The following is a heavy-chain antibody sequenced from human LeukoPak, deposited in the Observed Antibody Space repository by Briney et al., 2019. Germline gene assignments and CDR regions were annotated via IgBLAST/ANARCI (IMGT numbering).Heavy chain of an antibody. D-gene: IGHD3-9*01. CDR2: INHSGST. Sequence: SETLSLTCAVYGGSFSGYYWSWIRQPPGKGLEWIGEINHSGSTNYNPSLKSRVTISVDTSKNQFSLKLSSVTAADTAVYYCARGRLSRVIYYDILTGYPYYFDYWGQGTLVTVSS. V-gene: IGHV4-34*01. J-gene: IGHJ4*02. CDR1: GGSFSGYY. CDR3: ARGRLSRVIYYDILTGYPYYFDY.